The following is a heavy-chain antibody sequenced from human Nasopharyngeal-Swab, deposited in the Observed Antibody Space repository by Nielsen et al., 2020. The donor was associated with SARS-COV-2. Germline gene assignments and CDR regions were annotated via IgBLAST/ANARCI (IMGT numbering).Heavy chain of an antibody. Sequence: SVKVSCKASGDTFSTYTISWVRQAPGQALEWMAGIIPIFGAAKSTQKFQGRVTMTTDTSTNTAYMELRSLRSDDTAVYYCARDGATMSIWFDPWGQGTLLTVSS. CDR3: ARDGATMSIWFDP. J-gene: IGHJ5*02. CDR1: GDTFSTYT. CDR2: IIPIFGAA. V-gene: IGHV1-69*05. D-gene: IGHD5-12*01.